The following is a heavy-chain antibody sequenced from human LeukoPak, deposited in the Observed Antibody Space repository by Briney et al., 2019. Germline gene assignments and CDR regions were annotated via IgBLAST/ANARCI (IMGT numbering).Heavy chain of an antibody. CDR2: VQHIGGET. CDR3: ATYSILNAREFRY. Sequence: GGSLRLSCAASGFTFSSYNMNWVRQAPGKGLEWVANVQHIGGETYYVDSVKGRFTISRDNAKNSVYLQMNSLGADDTAVYYCATYSILNAREFRYWGQGTLVTVTS. J-gene: IGHJ1*01. CDR1: GFTFSSYN. D-gene: IGHD4-11*01. V-gene: IGHV3-7*01.